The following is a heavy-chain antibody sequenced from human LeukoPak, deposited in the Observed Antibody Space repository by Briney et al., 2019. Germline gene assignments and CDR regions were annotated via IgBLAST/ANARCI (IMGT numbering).Heavy chain of an antibody. Sequence: PSETLPLTCTVSGGSISIISSSTYYWGWIRQAPGKGLEWIGSLYYGENSHYNPSLKSRATLSVDTSNNQLSLKLTSVTAADAAVYFCARQLPTAAADTRGYFDYWGQGTVVTVSS. CDR3: ARQLPTAAADTRGYFDY. CDR1: GGSISIISSSTYY. J-gene: IGHJ4*02. V-gene: IGHV4-39*01. D-gene: IGHD6-25*01. CDR2: LYYGENS.